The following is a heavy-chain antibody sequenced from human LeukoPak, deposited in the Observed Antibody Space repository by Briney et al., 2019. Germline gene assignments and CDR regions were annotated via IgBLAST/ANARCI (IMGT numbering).Heavy chain of an antibody. V-gene: IGHV3-23*01. Sequence: GGSLRLSCDASGFTFSTYAMRGVRQAPGKGREGVAAISGDATTIYYSDSVKGRFTISRDNSRSTLSLQINSLRAEDTAVYYCAKGRYGESYYYMDVWGKGTTVTVSS. CDR3: AKGRYGESYYYMDV. CDR1: GFTFSTYA. J-gene: IGHJ6*03. D-gene: IGHD3-10*01. CDR2: ISGDATTI.